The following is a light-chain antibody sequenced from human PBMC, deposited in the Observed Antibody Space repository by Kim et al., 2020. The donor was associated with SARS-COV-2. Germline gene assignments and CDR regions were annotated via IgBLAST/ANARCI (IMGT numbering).Light chain of an antibody. Sequence: SASVGDGVTITCRASQDIANYLVWYQQKPGKVPRVLVYAASALKSGVPSRFSGSRSGTDFTLTISNLQPEDVATYYCQKYDSAPWTFGQGTKVEI. CDR2: AAS. V-gene: IGKV1-27*01. J-gene: IGKJ1*01. CDR3: QKYDSAPWT. CDR1: QDIANY.